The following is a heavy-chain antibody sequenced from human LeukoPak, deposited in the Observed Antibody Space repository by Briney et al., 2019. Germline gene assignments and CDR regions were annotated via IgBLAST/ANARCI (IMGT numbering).Heavy chain of an antibody. D-gene: IGHD3-22*01. J-gene: IGHJ5*02. CDR2: IYTSGST. CDR3: AREPYDSSGYVNWFDP. Sequence: TSETLSLTCTVSGGSISSYYWSWIRQPAGKGLEWIGRIYTSGSTNYNPSLKSRVTMSVDTSKNQFSLKPSSVTAADTAVYYCAREPYDSSGYVNWFDPWGQGTLVTVSS. CDR1: GGSISSYY. V-gene: IGHV4-4*07.